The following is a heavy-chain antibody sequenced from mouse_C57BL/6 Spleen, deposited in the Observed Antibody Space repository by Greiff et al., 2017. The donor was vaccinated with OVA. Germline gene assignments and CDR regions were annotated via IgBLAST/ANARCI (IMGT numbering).Heavy chain of an antibody. CDR1: GYTFTSYG. D-gene: IGHD1-1*01. V-gene: IGHV1-81*01. CDR2: IYPRSGNT. CDR3: ARSPAHYYGSSYAMDY. Sequence: QVQLKQSGAELARPGASVKLSCKASGYTFTSYGISWVKQRTGQGLEWIGEIYPRSGNTYYNEKFKGKATLTADKSSSTAYMELRSLTSEDSAVYFCARSPAHYYGSSYAMDYWGQGTSVTVSS. J-gene: IGHJ4*01.